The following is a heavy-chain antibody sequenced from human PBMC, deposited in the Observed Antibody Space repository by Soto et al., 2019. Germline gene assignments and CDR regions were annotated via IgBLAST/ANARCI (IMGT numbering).Heavy chain of an antibody. CDR1: GYTFTSYD. CDR2: MNPNSGNT. J-gene: IGHJ6*02. V-gene: IGHV1-8*01. D-gene: IGHD6-13*01. Sequence: QVQLVQSGAEVKKPGASVKVSCKASGYTFTSYDINWVRQATGQGLEWMGWMNPNSGNTGYAQKFQGRITMKRNTSISKAYMELSSMRSEDTAVYYCARDIGSYSSSWYYYYYYGMDVWGQGTTVTVSS. CDR3: ARDIGSYSSSWYYYYYYGMDV.